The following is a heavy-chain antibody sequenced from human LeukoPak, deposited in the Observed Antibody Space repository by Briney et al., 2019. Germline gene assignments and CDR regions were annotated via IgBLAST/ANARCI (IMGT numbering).Heavy chain of an antibody. Sequence: SETLSLTCTVSGGSISSGGYSWSWIRQHPGKGLEWIGYIYYSGSTYYNPSLKSRVTISVDTSKNQFSLKLSSVTAADTAVYYCARAKKGDWFDPWGQGTLVTVSS. CDR3: ARAKKGDWFDP. V-gene: IGHV4-31*03. J-gene: IGHJ5*02. CDR1: GGSISSGGYS. CDR2: IYYSGST.